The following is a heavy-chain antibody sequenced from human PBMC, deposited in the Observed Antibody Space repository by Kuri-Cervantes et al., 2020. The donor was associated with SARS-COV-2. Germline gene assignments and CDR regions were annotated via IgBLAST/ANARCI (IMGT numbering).Heavy chain of an antibody. D-gene: IGHD3-3*01. V-gene: IGHV1-46*01. J-gene: IGHJ4*02. CDR2: INPNGGST. CDR1: GYTFTSYY. CDR3: ATSYTIFGVVSPTY. Sequence: ASVKVSCKASGYTFTSYYVHWVRLARGQGLEWMGMINPNGGSTTYAQKFQGRVTMTRDTSTSTAFMDLNSLRSEDTAVYYCATSYTIFGVVSPTYWGQGTLVTVSS.